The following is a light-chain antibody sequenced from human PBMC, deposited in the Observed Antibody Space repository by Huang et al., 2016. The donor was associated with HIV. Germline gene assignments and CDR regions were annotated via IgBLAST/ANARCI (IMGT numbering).Light chain of an antibody. Sequence: EIVLTQSPATLSLSPGERATLSYRASQSVGSSLAWYQQRRGQAPRLLIYDASNRATGIPARFSGSGSGTDFTLTITSLEPEDFAVYFCQQRTTWPALTFGGGTKVEIK. CDR2: DAS. V-gene: IGKV3-11*01. CDR1: QSVGSS. CDR3: QQRTTWPALT. J-gene: IGKJ4*01.